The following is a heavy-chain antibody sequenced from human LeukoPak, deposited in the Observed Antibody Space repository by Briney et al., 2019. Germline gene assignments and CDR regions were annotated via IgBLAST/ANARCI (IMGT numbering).Heavy chain of an antibody. D-gene: IGHD2-2*01. V-gene: IGHV3-66*04. CDR1: GFTVGSDY. CDR2: IHSGRST. Sequence: GGSLRLSCAASGFTVGSDYMSWVRQAPGKGLEWVSIIHSGRSTYYADSVKGRFTISRDNSKNTLNLQMNSLRAEDTAVYYCARRQHCSSTSCLDYWGQGTLVTVSS. CDR3: ARRQHCSSTSCLDY. J-gene: IGHJ4*02.